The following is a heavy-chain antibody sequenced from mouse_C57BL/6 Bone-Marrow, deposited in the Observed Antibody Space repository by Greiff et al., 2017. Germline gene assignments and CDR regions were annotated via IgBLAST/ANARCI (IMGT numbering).Heavy chain of an antibody. D-gene: IGHD2-3*01. V-gene: IGHV1-26*01. J-gene: IGHJ2*01. Sequence: VQLQQSGPELVKPGASVKISCKASGYTFTDYYMNWVKQSHGKSLEWIGDINPNNGGTSYNQKFKGKATLTVDKSSSTAYMELRSLTSEDSAVYYGARSLGWLPLGYWGKGTTLTVSS. CDR1: GYTFTDYY. CDR3: ARSLGWLPLGY. CDR2: INPNNGGT.